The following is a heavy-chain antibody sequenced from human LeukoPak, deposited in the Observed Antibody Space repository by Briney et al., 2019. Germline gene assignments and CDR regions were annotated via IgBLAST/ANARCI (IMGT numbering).Heavy chain of an antibody. V-gene: IGHV3-11*01. CDR1: GFTFSDYY. D-gene: IGHD3-9*01. CDR3: ATGLRYFDWLLTFDY. J-gene: IGHJ4*02. CDR2: ISYSGSTI. Sequence: GGSLRLSCAASGFTFSDYYMSWIRQAPGKGLEWVSYISYSGSTIYYADSVKGRFTISRDNSKNTLYLQMNSLRSDDTAVYYCATGLRYFDWLLTFDYWGQGTLVTVSS.